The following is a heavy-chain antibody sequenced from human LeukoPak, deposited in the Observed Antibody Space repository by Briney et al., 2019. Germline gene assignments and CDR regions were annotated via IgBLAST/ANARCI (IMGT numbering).Heavy chain of an antibody. D-gene: IGHD2-15*01. CDR3: ASLYCSGGSCYALYFDY. V-gene: IGHV4-38-2*01. J-gene: IGHJ4*02. CDR2: IYHSGST. CDR1: GYSISSGYY. Sequence: SETLSLTCAVSGYSISSGYYWGWIRQPPGKGLEWIGIIYHSGSTYYNPSLKSRVTISVDTSKNQFSLKLSSVTAADTAVYYCASLYCSGGSCYALYFDYWGRGTLVTVSS.